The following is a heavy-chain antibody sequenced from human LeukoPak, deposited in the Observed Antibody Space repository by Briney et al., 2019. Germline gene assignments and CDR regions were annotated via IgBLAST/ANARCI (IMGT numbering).Heavy chain of an antibody. D-gene: IGHD3-22*01. CDR2: IYYSGST. CDR1: GGSISSYY. Sequence: SETLSLTCTVSGGSISSYYWSWIRQPPGKGLEWIGYIYYSGSTNYNPSLKSRVTISVDTSKNQFSLKLSSVTAADTAVYYCARAKTYYYDSSGYRSPLYYYYYMDVWGKGITVTVSS. J-gene: IGHJ6*03. V-gene: IGHV4-59*01. CDR3: ARAKTYYYDSSGYRSPLYYYYYMDV.